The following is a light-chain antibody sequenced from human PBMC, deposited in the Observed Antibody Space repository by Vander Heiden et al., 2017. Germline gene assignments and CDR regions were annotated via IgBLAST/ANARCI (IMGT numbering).Light chain of an antibody. J-gene: IGLJ1*01. CDR2: EDN. Sequence: NFMLTQPHSVSESPGQTVTISCTGSSGSIASNYVQWYQQRPGSAPTTVIYEDNQRPSGAPDRFSGSIDSSSNSASLTISGLKTEDEADYYCQSYDSSNYVFGTGTKVTVL. CDR3: QSYDSSNYV. CDR1: SGSIASNY. V-gene: IGLV6-57*02.